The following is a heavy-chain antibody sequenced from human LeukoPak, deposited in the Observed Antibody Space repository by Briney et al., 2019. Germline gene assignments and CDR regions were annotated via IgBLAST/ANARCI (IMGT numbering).Heavy chain of an antibody. J-gene: IGHJ1*01. CDR1: GGSISGYY. CDR2: IYANGGT. CDR3: ARDFTRNSYAVAEFFHP. V-gene: IGHV4-4*07. D-gene: IGHD5-18*01. Sequence: PSETLSLTCTVSGGSISGYYWNWIRQSAGKGLEWIGRIYANGGTNYNPSLRSRVSMSVDTSKNQFSLKLTSVTAADTAIYYCARDFTRNSYAVAEFFHPCGQGTLVSVSS.